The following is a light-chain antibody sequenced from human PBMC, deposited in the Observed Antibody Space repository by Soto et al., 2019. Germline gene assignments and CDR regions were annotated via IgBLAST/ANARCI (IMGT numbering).Light chain of an antibody. J-gene: IGLJ1*01. CDR1: SSNIGTNA. V-gene: IGLV1-44*01. Sequence: QYVLTQPPSASLTPGQRVTISCSGSSSNIGTNAVNWYQHLSGTAPKLLIYSNNQRPSGVPDRFSGSKSGTSASLAISGLQSEDEGDYYCAAWDDSLNGRYVFGTGTKVTAL. CDR3: AAWDDSLNGRYV. CDR2: SNN.